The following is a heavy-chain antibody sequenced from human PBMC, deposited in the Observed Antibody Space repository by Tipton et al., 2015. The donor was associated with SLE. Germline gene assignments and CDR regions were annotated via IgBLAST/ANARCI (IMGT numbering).Heavy chain of an antibody. D-gene: IGHD6-13*01. V-gene: IGHV1-18*04. J-gene: IGHJ4*02. Sequence: QVQLVQSGAEVKKPGASVKVSCKASGYTFTNCVISWVRQAPGQGLEWMGWISTYNGNTDYAQKFQGRVTMTTDTSTSTVYMELRRLRSDDTAMYYCARDGAAADSFDYWGQGTLVTVSS. CDR1: GYTFTNCV. CDR2: ISTYNGNT. CDR3: ARDGAAADSFDY.